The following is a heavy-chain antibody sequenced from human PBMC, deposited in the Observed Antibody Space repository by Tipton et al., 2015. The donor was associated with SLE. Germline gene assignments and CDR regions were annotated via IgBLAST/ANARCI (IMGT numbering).Heavy chain of an antibody. CDR3: ARDPFSIPDY. D-gene: IGHD3-3*02. J-gene: IGHJ4*02. Sequence: SLRLSCAASGFSVGSLFLTWVRQAPGKGLEWVSMVYNGDNTKYADSVKGRFAISRDNAKNSLFLQMNSLRAEDTAVYYCARDPFSIPDYWGQGTLVTVSS. CDR1: GFSVGSLF. CDR2: VYNGDNT. V-gene: IGHV3-53*01.